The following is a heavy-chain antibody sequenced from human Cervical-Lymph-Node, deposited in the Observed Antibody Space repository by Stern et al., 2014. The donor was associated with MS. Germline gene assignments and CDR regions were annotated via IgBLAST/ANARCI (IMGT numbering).Heavy chain of an antibody. CDR2: SKSKAYGGTT. J-gene: IGHJ4*02. CDR3: TSSDFGVIIIKY. Sequence: EDKLVESGGALVKPGRSLRLSCKGSRFTFGNYSVSWFRQAPGKGLEWVGFSKSKAYGGTTEYAASVKGRFILSRDDSKSIAYLQLNSLKTEDTAVYYCTSSDFGVIIIKYWGQGTLVTVSS. CDR1: RFTFGNYS. V-gene: IGHV3-49*05. D-gene: IGHD3-3*01.